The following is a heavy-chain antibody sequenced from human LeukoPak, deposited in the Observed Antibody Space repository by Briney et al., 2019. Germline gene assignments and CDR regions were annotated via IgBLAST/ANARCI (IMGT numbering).Heavy chain of an antibody. J-gene: IGHJ4*02. V-gene: IGHV1-18*01. CDR1: GYTFNTYG. CDR2: ISPYNGNT. D-gene: IGHD3-22*01. Sequence: ASVKVSCKASGYTFNTYGITWVRQAPGQGLEWMGWISPYNGNTNYTQKFQGRVTLTTDTSTSTAYMELRSLRSDDTAVYYCARGPHERSGYPDDWGQGTLVTVSS. CDR3: ARGPHERSGYPDD.